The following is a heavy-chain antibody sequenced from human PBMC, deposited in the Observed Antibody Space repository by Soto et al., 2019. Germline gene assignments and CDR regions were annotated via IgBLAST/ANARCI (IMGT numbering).Heavy chain of an antibody. Sequence: EVQLVESGGGLVQPGGSLRLSCAVSGFTVSSNYKSWVRQAPGKGLEWVSVIYSNGSTYYGDSVKGRVTISGDNSKHTLYLQRNSLGAGDTPVYYWARGPDYCGSGPQVTVSS. CDR1: GFTVSSNY. V-gene: IGHV3-66*01. CDR2: IYSNGST. CDR3: ARGPDY. J-gene: IGHJ4*02.